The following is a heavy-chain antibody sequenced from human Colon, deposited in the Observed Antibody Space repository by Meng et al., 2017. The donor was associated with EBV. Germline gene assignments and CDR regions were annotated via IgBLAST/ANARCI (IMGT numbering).Heavy chain of an antibody. J-gene: IGHJ4*02. CDR1: GGSFSGYY. V-gene: IGHV4-34*01. CDR3: ARGPGGSYYLYYFDY. D-gene: IGHD1-26*01. Sequence: QVQPQRWGAGLLTPSETLSLTCAVYGGSFSGYYWSWIRQPPEKGLEWIGQINHSGRTNYNPSLKSRVTISVDTSKKQFSLKLSSVTAADTAVYYCARGPGGSYYLYYFDYWGQGTLVTVSS. CDR2: INHSGRT.